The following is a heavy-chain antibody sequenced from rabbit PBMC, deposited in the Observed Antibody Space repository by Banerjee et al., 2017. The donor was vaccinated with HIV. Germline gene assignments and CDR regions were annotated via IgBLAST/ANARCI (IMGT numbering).Heavy chain of an antibody. D-gene: IGHD6-1*01. J-gene: IGHJ3*01. CDR2: IYTGSGSA. V-gene: IGHV1S45*01. Sequence: QEQLEESGGDLVKPEGSLTLTCTASGFSFSSSYWICWVSQAPGKGLEWIACIYTGSGSALYVSWAKGRFTISKTSSTTVTLQMTSLAAADTATYFCAREESDGDAGYAYATLDLWGQGTLVTVS. CDR1: GFSFSSSYW. CDR3: AREESDGDAGYAYATLDL.